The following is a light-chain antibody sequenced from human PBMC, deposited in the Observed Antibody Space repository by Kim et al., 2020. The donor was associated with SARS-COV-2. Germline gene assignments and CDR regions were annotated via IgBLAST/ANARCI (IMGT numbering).Light chain of an antibody. CDR1: SSTSANNY. CDR2: RNN. Sequence: GQSGHLSCSGSSSTSANNYRYWYRHVPGTAPTLLIYRNNQRPSGVPDRFSASKSGTSGSLAISGLRSEDEANYYCSAWDDSLSGREFGGGTQLTVL. V-gene: IGLV1-47*01. CDR3: SAWDDSLSGRE. J-gene: IGLJ3*02.